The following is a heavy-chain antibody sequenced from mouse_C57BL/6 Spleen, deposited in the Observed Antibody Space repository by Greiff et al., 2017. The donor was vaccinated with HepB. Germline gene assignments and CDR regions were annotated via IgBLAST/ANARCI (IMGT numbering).Heavy chain of an antibody. D-gene: IGHD1-1*02. CDR1: GFSLTSYA. J-gene: IGHJ1*03. CDR3: ARHDGGSRDWYFDV. CDR2: IWTGGGT. V-gene: IGHV2-9-1*01. Sequence: QVQLKESGPGLVAPSQSLSITCTVSGFSLTSYAISWVRQPPGKGLEWLGVIWTGGGTNYNSALKSRLSISKDNSKSQVFLKMNSLQTEDTARYYCARHDGGSRDWYFDVWGTGTTVTVSS.